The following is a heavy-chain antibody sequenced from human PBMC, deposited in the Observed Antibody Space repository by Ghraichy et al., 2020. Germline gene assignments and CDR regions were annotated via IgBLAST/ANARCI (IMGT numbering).Heavy chain of an antibody. Sequence: GSLRLSCAASGFTFSSYWMSWVRQAPGKGLEWVANIKQDGSEKYYVDSVKGRFTISRDNAKNSLYLQMNSLRAEDTAVYYCARVIPAVLLWFRESKPYGMDVWGQGTTVTVSS. V-gene: IGHV3-7*01. D-gene: IGHD3-10*01. CDR2: IKQDGSEK. CDR3: ARVIPAVLLWFRESKPYGMDV. CDR1: GFTFSSYW. J-gene: IGHJ6*02.